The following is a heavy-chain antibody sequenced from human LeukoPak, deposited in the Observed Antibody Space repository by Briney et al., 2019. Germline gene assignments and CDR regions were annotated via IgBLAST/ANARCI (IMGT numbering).Heavy chain of an antibody. D-gene: IGHD1-26*01. Sequence: GGSLRLSCAASGFTFSRYTMNWVRQAPGKGLEWVSSISSSSSYIYYADSVKGRFTISRDNAQNSLYLQMNSLRAEDTAVYYCAKDRVGSGSYYDAFDIWGQGTMVTVSS. CDR2: ISSSSSYI. V-gene: IGHV3-21*04. CDR3: AKDRVGSGSYYDAFDI. CDR1: GFTFSRYT. J-gene: IGHJ3*02.